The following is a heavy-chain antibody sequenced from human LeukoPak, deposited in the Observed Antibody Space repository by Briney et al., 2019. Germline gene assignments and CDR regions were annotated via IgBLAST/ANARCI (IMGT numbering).Heavy chain of an antibody. CDR1: GSTFSSYS. V-gene: IGHV3-48*04. J-gene: IGHJ5*02. CDR2: ISTGSSSTI. Sequence: GGSLRLSCVVSGSTFSSYSMNWVRQAPGKGLEWVSYISTGSSSTIYYADSVKGRFTISRDNAKNSLYLQMNSLRVEDTAVYYCARAMYGSGSYFGSWGQGTLVTVSS. D-gene: IGHD3-10*01. CDR3: ARAMYGSGSYFGS.